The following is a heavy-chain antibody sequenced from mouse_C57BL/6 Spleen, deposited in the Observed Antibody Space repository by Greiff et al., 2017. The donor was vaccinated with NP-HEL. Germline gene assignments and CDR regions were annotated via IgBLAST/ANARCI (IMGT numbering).Heavy chain of an antibody. J-gene: IGHJ1*03. Sequence: EVKLVESGGGLVQSGRSLRLSCATSGFTFSDFYMEWVRQAPGKGLEWIAASRNKANDYTTEYSASVKGRFIVSRDTSQSILYLQMNALRAEDTAIYYCARDGGGSSYYWYFDVWGTGTTVTVSS. CDR3: ARDGGGSSYYWYFDV. D-gene: IGHD1-1*01. CDR1: GFTFSDFY. CDR2: SRNKANDYTT. V-gene: IGHV7-1*01.